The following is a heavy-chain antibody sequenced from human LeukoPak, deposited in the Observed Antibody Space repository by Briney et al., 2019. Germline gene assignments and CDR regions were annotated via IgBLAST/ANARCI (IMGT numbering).Heavy chain of an antibody. J-gene: IGHJ5*02. CDR1: GYTFTGYY. Sequence: GASVKVSCEASGYTFTGYYMHWVRQAPGQGLEWMGWINPNSGGTNYAQKFQGRVTMTTDTSMSTAYMELSRLASDDTAVYYCARAGGRSWFDPWGQGTLVTASS. V-gene: IGHV1-2*02. CDR2: INPNSGGT. CDR3: ARAGGRSWFDP.